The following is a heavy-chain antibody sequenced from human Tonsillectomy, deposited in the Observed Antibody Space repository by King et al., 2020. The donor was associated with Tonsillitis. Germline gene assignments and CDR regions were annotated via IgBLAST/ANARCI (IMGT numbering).Heavy chain of an antibody. CDR1: GFTFSSYD. Sequence: VQLVESGGGVVQPGRSLRLSCAASGFTFSSYDIHWVRQAPGKGLEWVAVIPHDGSKKYYGDSVKGRFTLSRDNSKNTVDLHLNSLRVEDTAVYYCARAILMDFVDYWGQGTLVTVSS. CDR2: IPHDGSKK. D-gene: IGHD3-3*01. J-gene: IGHJ4*02. V-gene: IGHV3-30*03. CDR3: ARAILMDFVDY.